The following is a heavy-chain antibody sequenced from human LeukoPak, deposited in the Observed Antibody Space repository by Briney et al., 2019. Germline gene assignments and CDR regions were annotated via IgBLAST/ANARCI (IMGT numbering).Heavy chain of an antibody. J-gene: IGHJ6*02. CDR2: ISSSSSYI. D-gene: IGHD5-12*01. CDR3: PRVNSGYDSPYYYGMDV. V-gene: IGHV3-21*01. CDR1: GFTFSSYS. Sequence: GGSLRLSCAASGFTFSSYSMNWVRQAPGKGLEWVSSISSSSSYIYYADSVKGRSTISRDNAKNSLYLQMNSLRAEDTAVYYCPRVNSGYDSPYYYGMDVWGQGTTVTVSS.